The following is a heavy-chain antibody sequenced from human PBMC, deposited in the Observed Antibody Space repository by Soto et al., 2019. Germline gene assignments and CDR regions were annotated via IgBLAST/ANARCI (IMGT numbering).Heavy chain of an antibody. CDR3: ARGLSASYDYVWGSYRYKSYYFDY. J-gene: IGHJ4*02. Sequence: ASDTLSLTCTVSGGSISSYYWSWIRQPPGKGLEWIGYIYYSVSTNYNPSLKSRVTISVDTSKNQFSLKLSSVTAADTAVYYCARGLSASYDYVWGSYRYKSYYFDYWGQGTLVTVSS. V-gene: IGHV4-59*01. D-gene: IGHD3-16*02. CDR1: GGSISSYY. CDR2: IYYSVST.